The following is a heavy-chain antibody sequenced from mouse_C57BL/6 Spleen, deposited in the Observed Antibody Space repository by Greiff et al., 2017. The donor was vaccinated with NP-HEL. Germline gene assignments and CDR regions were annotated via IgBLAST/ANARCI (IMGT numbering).Heavy chain of an antibody. CDR3: ARGAYYSNYDAMDY. D-gene: IGHD2-5*01. CDR2: ISSGGSYT. CDR1: GFTFSSYG. Sequence: EVQVVESGGDLVKPGGSLKLSCAASGFTFSSYGMSWVRQTPDKRLEWVATISSGGSYTYYPDSVKGRFTISRDNAKNTLYLQMSSLKSEDTAMYYCARGAYYSNYDAMDYWGQGTSVTVSS. V-gene: IGHV5-6*01. J-gene: IGHJ4*01.